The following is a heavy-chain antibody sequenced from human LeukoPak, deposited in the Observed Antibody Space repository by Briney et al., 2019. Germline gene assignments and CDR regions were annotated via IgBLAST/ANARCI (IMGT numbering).Heavy chain of an antibody. CDR3: ARFKSTSCTFDP. D-gene: IGHD2-2*01. CDR1: GYSISSGYY. Sequence: SETLSLTCAVSGYSISSGYYWGWIRQPPGKGLEWSGSIYHSGSTYYNPSLKSRVTISVDTSKNQFSLKLSSVTAADTAVYYCARFKSTSCTFDPWGQGTLVTVSS. CDR2: IYHSGST. J-gene: IGHJ5*02. V-gene: IGHV4-38-2*01.